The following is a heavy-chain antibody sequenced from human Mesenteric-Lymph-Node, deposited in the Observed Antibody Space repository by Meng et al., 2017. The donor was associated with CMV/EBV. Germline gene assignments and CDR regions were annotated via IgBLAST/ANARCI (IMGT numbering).Heavy chain of an antibody. V-gene: IGHV3-48*03. D-gene: IGHD3-10*01. CDR2: ISTSGGNI. Sequence: GESLKISCVASGFTFSGYEMIWVRQAPGKGLEWVSYISTSGGNIYYADSVKGRFTLSRDNAKNSLYLQMNSLRAEDTAVYYCARDDRRGRSNYPHYFDFWGQGTLVTVSS. CDR3: ARDDRRGRSNYPHYFDF. CDR1: GFTFSGYE. J-gene: IGHJ4*02.